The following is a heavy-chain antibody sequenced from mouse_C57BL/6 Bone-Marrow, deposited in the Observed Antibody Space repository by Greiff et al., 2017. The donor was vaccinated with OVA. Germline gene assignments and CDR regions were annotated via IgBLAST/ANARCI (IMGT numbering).Heavy chain of an antibody. D-gene: IGHD2-5*01. CDR1: GYSFTGYY. Sequence: VQLQQSGPELVKPGASVKISCKASGYSFTGYYMNWVKQSPEKSLEWIGEINPSTGGTTYNQKFKAKATLTVDKSSSTAYMQLKSLTSEDSAVYYCARDYSNHYAMDYWDQGTSVTVSS. CDR3: ARDYSNHYAMDY. CDR2: INPSTGGT. V-gene: IGHV1-42*01. J-gene: IGHJ4*01.